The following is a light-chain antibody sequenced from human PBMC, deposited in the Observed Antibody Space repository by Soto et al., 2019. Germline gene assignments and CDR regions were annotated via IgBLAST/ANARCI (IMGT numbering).Light chain of an antibody. V-gene: IGLV2-11*01. CDR3: CSHAGSSVV. Sequence: QSVLTQPRSVSGSPGQSVTISCTGTSSDVGRYKFVSWYQQHPDKAPKLMIYDASKRPSGVPDRFSGSKSGNTASLTISGLQAEDESDYYCCSHAGSSVVFGTGTKLTVL. J-gene: IGLJ1*01. CDR2: DAS. CDR1: SSDVGRYKF.